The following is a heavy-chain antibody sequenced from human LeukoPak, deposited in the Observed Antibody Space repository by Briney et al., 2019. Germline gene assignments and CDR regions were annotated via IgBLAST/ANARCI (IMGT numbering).Heavy chain of an antibody. V-gene: IGHV4-4*07. J-gene: IGHJ4*02. CDR2: IYTSGST. CDR3: ASLGYCSSTSCYFAS. Sequence: SETLSLTCTVSGGSISSYYWSWIRQPAGKGLEWIGRIYTSGSTNYNPSLKSRVTMSVDTSKNQFSLKLSSVTAADTAVYYCASLGYCSSTSCYFASWGQGTRVTVSS. D-gene: IGHD2-2*01. CDR1: GGSISSYY.